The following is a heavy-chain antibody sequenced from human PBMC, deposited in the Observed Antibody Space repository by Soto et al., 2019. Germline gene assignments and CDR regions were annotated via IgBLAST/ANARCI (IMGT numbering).Heavy chain of an antibody. V-gene: IGHV4-59*08. J-gene: IGHJ4*02. D-gene: IGHD1-26*01. Sequence: ETLSRTGTVSGGSISRYYWSWIRQPPGKGLEWIGYIYYSGSTNYNPSLKSRVTISVDTSKNQFSLKLSSVTAADTAVYYCARRWGRTFDYWGQGTLVTVS. CDR2: IYYSGST. CDR3: ARRWGRTFDY. CDR1: GGSISRYY.